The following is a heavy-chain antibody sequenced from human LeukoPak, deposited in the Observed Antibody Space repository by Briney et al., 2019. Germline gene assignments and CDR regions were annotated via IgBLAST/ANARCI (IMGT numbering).Heavy chain of an antibody. CDR1: GFSFSSYT. D-gene: IGHD2-21*02. CDR2: ISSSSSYI. V-gene: IGHV3-21*01. Sequence: GGSLRLSCAASGFSFSSYTMNWVRQAPGKGLEWVSIISSSSSYIYYADSVKGRFTISRDNAKNALYLQMNSLRVEDTAVYYCSRDGRCGGDCYASWGQGTLVTVSS. CDR3: SRDGRCGGDCYAS. J-gene: IGHJ4*02.